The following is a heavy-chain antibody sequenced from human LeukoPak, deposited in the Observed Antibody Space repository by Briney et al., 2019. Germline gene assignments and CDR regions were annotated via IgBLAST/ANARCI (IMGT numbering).Heavy chain of an antibody. CDR1: GFSLSSYW. J-gene: IGHJ6*02. CDR3: ATFWGSLESDYFRDAMDA. CDR2: INEDEREK. Sequence: GGSLRLSCAASGFSLSSYWMSWVRQAPGKGLEWVATINEDEREKYYVASVKGRFTIYRDSAKNPLYLQMNSLRAEDTAVYYCATFWGSLESDYFRDAMDAWGQGTTVTVSS. D-gene: IGHD2/OR15-2a*01. V-gene: IGHV3-7*01.